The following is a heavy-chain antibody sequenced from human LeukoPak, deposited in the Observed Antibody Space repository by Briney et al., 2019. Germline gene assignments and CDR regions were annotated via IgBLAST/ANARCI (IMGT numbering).Heavy chain of an antibody. Sequence: GGSLRLSCAASGFTFDDYTMHWVRQVPGKSLEWVSLITWDGGSTYYADSVKGRFTISRDNRKNSLYLQMNSLTTEDTALYYCAKDFQIAVAGTGFDYWGQGTLVTVSS. V-gene: IGHV3-43*01. CDR3: AKDFQIAVAGTGFDY. CDR1: GFTFDDYT. J-gene: IGHJ4*02. D-gene: IGHD6-19*01. CDR2: ITWDGGST.